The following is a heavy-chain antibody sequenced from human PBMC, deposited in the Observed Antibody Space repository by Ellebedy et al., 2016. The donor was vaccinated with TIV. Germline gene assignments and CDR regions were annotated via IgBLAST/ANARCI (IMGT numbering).Heavy chain of an antibody. CDR2: IAVGTTTT. J-gene: IGHJ4*02. Sequence: GESLKISCGASEFTFSNHAMSWVRQAPGKGLEWVSAIAVGTTTTYYADSVKGRFSISRDDFESTLFLQMHSLRREDTAVYHCVHELKGSGGATVGFDFWGQGALVTVSS. CDR3: VHELKGSGGATVGFDF. D-gene: IGHD1-26*01. CDR1: EFTFSNHA. V-gene: IGHV3-23*01.